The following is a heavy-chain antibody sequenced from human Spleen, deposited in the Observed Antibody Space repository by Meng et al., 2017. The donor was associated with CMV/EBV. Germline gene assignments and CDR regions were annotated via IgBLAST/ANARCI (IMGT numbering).Heavy chain of an antibody. CDR1: GYSFTSYW. V-gene: IGHV5-51*01. CDR3: ARRHGSGSYYAFDI. CDR2: IYPGDSDT. J-gene: IGHJ3*02. D-gene: IGHD1-26*01. Sequence: GESLKISCEGSGYSFTSYWIGWVRQMPGKGLEWMGSIYPGDSDTRYSPSSQGQVTISVDKSISTAHLQWSSLKASDTATYYCARRHGSGSYYAFDIWGQGTMVTVSS.